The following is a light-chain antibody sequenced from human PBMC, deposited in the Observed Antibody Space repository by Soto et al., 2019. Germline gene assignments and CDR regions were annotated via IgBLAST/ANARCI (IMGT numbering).Light chain of an antibody. Sequence: EIELTQSPATLSLSPGERATLSCTASQSVRKYLAWYQQKPGQAPRLLIYDTTKRATGVSARFSGSGSGTDFTLSISSLEPEELAIYYCQQGDNWPRHTFGQGTKLEIK. CDR3: QQGDNWPRHT. CDR1: QSVRKY. V-gene: IGKV3-11*01. CDR2: DTT. J-gene: IGKJ2*01.